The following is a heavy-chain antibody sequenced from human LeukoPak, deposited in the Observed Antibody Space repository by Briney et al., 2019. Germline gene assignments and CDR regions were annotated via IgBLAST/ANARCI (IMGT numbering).Heavy chain of an antibody. CDR1: GGSISSYY. D-gene: IGHD2-15*01. V-gene: IGHV4-59*08. J-gene: IGHJ3*02. Sequence: SETLSLTCTVSGGSISSYYWSWIRQPPGKGLEWIGYIYYSGSTNYNPSLKSRVTISVDTSKNQFSLKLSSVTAADTAVYYCARFPTPTHPFGVVAANDAFDIWGQGTMVTVSS. CDR3: ARFPTPTHPFGVVAANDAFDI. CDR2: IYYSGST.